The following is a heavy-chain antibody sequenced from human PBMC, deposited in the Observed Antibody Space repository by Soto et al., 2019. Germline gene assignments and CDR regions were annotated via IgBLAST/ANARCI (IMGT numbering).Heavy chain of an antibody. CDR3: ARVAAASPSQSTIDY. CDR2: IYHSGST. CDR1: GGSIISSNC. J-gene: IGHJ4*02. V-gene: IGHV4-4*02. D-gene: IGHD6-13*01. Sequence: SETLSLTCAVSGGSIISSNCWMWFRHPPGKVLEWIGEIYHSGSTNYNPSLKSPVTISVDKSKNQFSLKLSSVTAADTAVYYCARVAAASPSQSTIDYWGQGPLVAVSS.